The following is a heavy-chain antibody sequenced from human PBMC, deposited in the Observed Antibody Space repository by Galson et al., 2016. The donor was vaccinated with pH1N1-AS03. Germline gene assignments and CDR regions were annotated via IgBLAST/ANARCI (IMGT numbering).Heavy chain of an antibody. CDR2: TSYNGRNK. CDR3: ARSPSSAWHNFDY. CDR1: GSAFSDYT. D-gene: IGHD6-19*01. J-gene: IGHJ4*02. V-gene: IGHV3-30-3*02. Sequence: SLRLSCAASGSAFSDYTMHWVRQAPGKGLEWVAVTSYNGRNKYYTDSVQGRFSISRDNSKNTLHLQMISLRDEDTAVYFCARSPSSAWHNFDYWGQGALVVVST.